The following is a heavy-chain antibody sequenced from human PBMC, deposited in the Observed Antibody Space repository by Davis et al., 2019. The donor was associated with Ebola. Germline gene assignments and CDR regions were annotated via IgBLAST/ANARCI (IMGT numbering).Heavy chain of an antibody. CDR1: GGSISSSNW. CDR3: TRGAVGWNWFDP. J-gene: IGHJ5*02. Sequence: MPSETLSLTCAVSGGSISSSNWWSWVRQPPGKGLEWIGEIYHSGSTNYNPSLKSRVAMSVDTSKNHFSLRLNSVTAADTAVYYCTRGAVGWNWFDPWGQGTLVTVSS. V-gene: IGHV4-4*02. D-gene: IGHD4-23*01. CDR2: IYHSGST.